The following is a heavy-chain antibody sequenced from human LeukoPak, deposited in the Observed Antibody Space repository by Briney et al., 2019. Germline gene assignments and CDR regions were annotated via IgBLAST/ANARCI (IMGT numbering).Heavy chain of an antibody. CDR2: IIPIFGTA. J-gene: IGHJ6*03. V-gene: IGHV1-69*13. CDR3: ARGVIDGDYVGYYYYYMDV. CDR1: GGTFSSYA. D-gene: IGHD4-17*01. Sequence: SVTVSYKASGGTFSSYAMSWVRQAPGQGREGMGGIIPIFGTADYAQKFQGRVTITADESTSTAYMELSSLRSEDTAVYYCARGVIDGDYVGYYYYYMDVWGKGTTVTISS.